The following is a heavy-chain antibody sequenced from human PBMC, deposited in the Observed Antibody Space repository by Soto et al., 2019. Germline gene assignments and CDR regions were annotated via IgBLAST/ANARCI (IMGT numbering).Heavy chain of an antibody. CDR3: TSHDPEDMIRS. J-gene: IGHJ4*02. V-gene: IGHV3-73*02. D-gene: IGHD2-15*01. Sequence: EVQLVESVGGLVQPGGSLKLSCAASGFTFSGSAMHWVRQASGQGLEFVSRIRNKANNYSTAYAASVKGRITISRDDSKNTAYLPMNSLKAEDTAVYYCTSHDPEDMIRSWGPGTLVSVS. CDR1: GFTFSGSA. CDR2: IRNKANNYST.